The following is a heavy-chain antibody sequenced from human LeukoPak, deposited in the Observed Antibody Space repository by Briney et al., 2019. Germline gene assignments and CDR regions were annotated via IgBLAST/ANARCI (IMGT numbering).Heavy chain of an antibody. CDR3: ASRSHGGYNY. D-gene: IGHD5-12*01. Sequence: SETLSLTCTVSGDSISSYYWSWIRQPPGKGLEWIGYIYYSGSTNYNPSLKSRVTISVDTSKNQFSLKLSSVTAADTAVYYCASRSHGGYNYWGQGTLVTVSS. V-gene: IGHV4-59*01. CDR1: GDSISSYY. J-gene: IGHJ4*02. CDR2: IYYSGST.